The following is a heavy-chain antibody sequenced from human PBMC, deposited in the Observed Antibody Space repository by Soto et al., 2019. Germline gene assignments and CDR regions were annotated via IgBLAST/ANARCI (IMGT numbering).Heavy chain of an antibody. CDR2: ISSSSSYT. Sequence: GGSLRLSCAASGFTFSDYYMSWIRQAPGKGLEWVSYISSSSSYTNYADPVKGRFTISRDNAKNSLYLQMNSLRAEDTAVYYCARELEDNDYRDYVVDYWGQGTLVTVSS. CDR1: GFTFSDYY. D-gene: IGHD4-17*01. CDR3: ARELEDNDYRDYVVDY. V-gene: IGHV3-11*06. J-gene: IGHJ4*02.